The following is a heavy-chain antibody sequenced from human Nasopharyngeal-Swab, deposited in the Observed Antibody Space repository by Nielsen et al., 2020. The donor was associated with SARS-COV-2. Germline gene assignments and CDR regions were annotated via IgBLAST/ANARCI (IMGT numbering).Heavy chain of an antibody. D-gene: IGHD2-2*01. CDR3: ARLYCSSTSCPDY. V-gene: IGHV4-34*01. Sequence: SETPSLTCAVYGGSFSGYYWSWIRQPPGKGLEWIGEINHRGSTNYNPSLKSRVTISLDTSKNQFSLKLSSVTAADTAVYYCARLYCSSTSCPDYWGQGTLVTVSS. CDR1: GGSFSGYY. J-gene: IGHJ4*02. CDR2: INHRGST.